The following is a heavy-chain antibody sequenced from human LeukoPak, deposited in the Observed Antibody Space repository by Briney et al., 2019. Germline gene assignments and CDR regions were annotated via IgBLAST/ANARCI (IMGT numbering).Heavy chain of an antibody. J-gene: IGHJ5*02. D-gene: IGHD3-16*01. CDR3: ARASFWESPINWFAP. CDR1: GYTFSDFY. V-gene: IGHV1-2*02. CDR2: INPNHGGT. Sequence: ASVKVSCKASGYTFSDFYIQWVRQAPGQGLEWMAWINPNHGGTNIAQKFQGRVTVTRDTSISTAYMEVTRLTSDDTAVYFCARASFWESPINWFAPWGQGTLVTVSS.